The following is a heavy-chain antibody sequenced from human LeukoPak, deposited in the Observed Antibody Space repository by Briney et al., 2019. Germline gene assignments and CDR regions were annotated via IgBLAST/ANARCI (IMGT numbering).Heavy chain of an antibody. D-gene: IGHD3-9*01. Sequence: ASVKVSCKASGGIFSSYFISWVRQAPGQRLEWMGGIIPMFGTANYAQKFQGRVTVTADESASTAYMELSSLRSEDTSVYYCARSILTGTTVNPFDYWGQGTLVIVSS. CDR1: GGIFSSYF. CDR2: IIPMFGTA. CDR3: ARSILTGTTVNPFDY. V-gene: IGHV1-69*13. J-gene: IGHJ4*02.